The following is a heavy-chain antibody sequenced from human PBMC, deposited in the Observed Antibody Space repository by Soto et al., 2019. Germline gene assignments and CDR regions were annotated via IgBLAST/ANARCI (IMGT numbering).Heavy chain of an antibody. D-gene: IGHD1-1*01. V-gene: IGHV3-53*02. J-gene: IGHJ3*02. CDR2: IYSGGST. Sequence: DVQLVETGGGLIQPGGSLRLSCAASGFSVSSDYMNWVRQDPVKGLEGISVIYSGGSTYYADSLRGRFTISRENSANTLFLQMDRPRVEDTAVYYCARARKWNDLDIWGQGTMVTVSS. CDR3: ARARKWNDLDI. CDR1: GFSVSSDY.